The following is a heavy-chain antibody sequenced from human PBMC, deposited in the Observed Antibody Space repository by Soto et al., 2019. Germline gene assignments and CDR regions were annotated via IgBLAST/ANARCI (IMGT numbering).Heavy chain of an antibody. Sequence: SVKVSCKASGGTFSSYTISWVRQAPGQGLEWMGRIIPILGIANYAQKFQGRVTITADKSTSTAYMELSSLRSEDTAVYYCARNTEYSSSSVWFDPWGQGTLVTVSS. CDR3: ARNTEYSSSSVWFDP. J-gene: IGHJ5*02. CDR2: IIPILGIA. CDR1: GGTFSSYT. V-gene: IGHV1-69*02. D-gene: IGHD6-6*01.